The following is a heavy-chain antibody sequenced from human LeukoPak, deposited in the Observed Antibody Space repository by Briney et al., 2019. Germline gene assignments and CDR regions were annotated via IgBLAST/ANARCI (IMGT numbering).Heavy chain of an antibody. CDR3: ARGEPGSYSLFDY. CDR2: ISGSGVTT. CDR1: GFTFSSYA. D-gene: IGHD3-10*01. V-gene: IGHV3-23*01. J-gene: IGHJ4*02. Sequence: GGSLRLSCVASGFTFSSYAMSWVRQSPGKGLEWVSAISGSGVTTHYAGSVKGRFSISRDNSKNTLYLQMNSLRAEDTAVYYCARGEPGSYSLFDYWGQGTLVTVSS.